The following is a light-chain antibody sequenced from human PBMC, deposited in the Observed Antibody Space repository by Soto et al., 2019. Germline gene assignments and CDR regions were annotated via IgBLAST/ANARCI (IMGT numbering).Light chain of an antibody. V-gene: IGKV2-30*01. Sequence: DVVMTQSPLSLPVTLGQPASISCRSSQSLVYSNGRILLNWFHQMPGQSPRRLIYELSNRDSGVPDRFSGSGSGRDFTLKISRGEAEEVGVYYCMQGRHWPYTFGQGTKLEI. J-gene: IGKJ2*01. CDR3: MQGRHWPYT. CDR2: ELS. CDR1: QSLVYSNGRIL.